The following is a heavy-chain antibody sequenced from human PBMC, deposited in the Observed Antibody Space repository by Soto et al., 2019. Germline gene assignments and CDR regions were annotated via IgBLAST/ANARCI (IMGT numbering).Heavy chain of an antibody. Sequence: SETLSLTCTVSGGSISSYYWSWIRQPPGKGLEWIGYIYYSGSTNYNPSLKSRVTISVDMSKNQFSLKLSSVTAADTAVYYCARGIGVRPTINDYWGQGTLVTVSS. V-gene: IGHV4-59*01. J-gene: IGHJ4*02. D-gene: IGHD3-10*01. CDR3: ARGIGVRPTINDY. CDR1: GGSISSYY. CDR2: IYYSGST.